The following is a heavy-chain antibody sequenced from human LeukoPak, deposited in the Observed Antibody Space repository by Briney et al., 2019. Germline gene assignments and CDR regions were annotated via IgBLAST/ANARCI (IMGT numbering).Heavy chain of an antibody. CDR2: ISAYNGNT. Sequence: ASVTVSCKASGYTFTIYGISWVRQAPGQGLEWMGWISAYNGNTNYAQKLQGRVTMTTDTSTSTAYMELRSLRSDDTAVYYCAREEDFIVQGVIIYFDYWGQGTLVTVSS. J-gene: IGHJ4*02. CDR1: GYTFTIYG. CDR3: AREEDFIVQGVIIYFDY. V-gene: IGHV1-18*01. D-gene: IGHD3-10*01.